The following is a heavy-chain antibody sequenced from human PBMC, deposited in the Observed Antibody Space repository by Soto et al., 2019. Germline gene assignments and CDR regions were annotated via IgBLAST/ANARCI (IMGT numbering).Heavy chain of an antibody. V-gene: IGHV1-24*01. CDR1: GYTLTELS. CDR2: FDPEDGET. Sequence: ASVKVSCKVSGYTLTELSMHWVRQAPGKGLEWMGGFDPEDGETSYAQKFQARATMTEDTSTDTAYMELSSLRSEDTAVYYCATDPLGRGYYWEYFQHWGRG. D-gene: IGHD3-22*01. J-gene: IGHJ1*01. CDR3: ATDPLGRGYYWEYFQH.